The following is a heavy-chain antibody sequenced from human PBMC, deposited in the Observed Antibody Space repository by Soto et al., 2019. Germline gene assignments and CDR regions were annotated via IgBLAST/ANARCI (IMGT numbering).Heavy chain of an antibody. V-gene: IGHV1-69*13. CDR3: ARALFTMVRGVIFDAFDI. D-gene: IGHD3-10*01. J-gene: IGHJ3*02. CDR2: IIPIFGTA. CDR1: GYTFTGYY. Sequence: SVKVSCKASGYTFTGYYMHWVRQAPGQGLEWMGGIIPIFGTANYAQKFQGRVTITADESTSTAYMELSSLRSEDTAVYYCARALFTMVRGVIFDAFDIWGQGTMVTVSS.